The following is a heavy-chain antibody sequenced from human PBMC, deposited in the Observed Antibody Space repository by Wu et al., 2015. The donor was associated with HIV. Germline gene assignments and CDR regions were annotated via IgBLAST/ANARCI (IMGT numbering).Heavy chain of an antibody. CDR3: ARAVDVSGYDSYYYYGMDV. Sequence: LVQSGVEVKKPGASVNVSCKASGYTFTSYGITWVRQAPGQGLEWMGGIIPIFGTANYAQKFQGRVTITTDESTSTAYMELSSLRSEDTAVYYCARAVDVSGYDSYYYYGMDVWGQGTTVTVSS. J-gene: IGHJ6*02. D-gene: IGHD5-12*01. V-gene: IGHV1-69*05. CDR1: GYTFTSYG. CDR2: IIPIFGTA.